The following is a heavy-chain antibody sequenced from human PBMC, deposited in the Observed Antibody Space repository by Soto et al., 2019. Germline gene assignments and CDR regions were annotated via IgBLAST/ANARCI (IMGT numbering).Heavy chain of an antibody. CDR1: GFTFSSYA. Sequence: EVQLLESGGGLVQPGGSLRLSCAASGFTFSSYAMSWVRQAPGKGLEWVSAISGSGGSTDYADSVKGRFTISRDNSKNTLYLQMNSLRAEDTAVYYCAREGDLSSSWSEYFQHWGQGTLVTVSS. V-gene: IGHV3-23*01. CDR3: AREGDLSSSWSEYFQH. CDR2: ISGSGGST. D-gene: IGHD6-13*01. J-gene: IGHJ1*01.